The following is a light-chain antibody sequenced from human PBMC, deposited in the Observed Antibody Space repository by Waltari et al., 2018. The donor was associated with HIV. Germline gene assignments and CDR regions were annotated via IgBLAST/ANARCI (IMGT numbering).Light chain of an antibody. CDR1: QSITNY. V-gene: IGKV1-39*01. J-gene: IGKJ2*01. CDR3: QQRYSTPRT. Sequence: DIQMTQSPSSLSASVGDRFTITCRARQSITNYLNCYQQKPGKAPRLLIFAGSSLQSGVPARFSGSGSGTDFTLTITSLQAEDFATYYCQQRYSTPRTFGQGTKLDIK. CDR2: AGS.